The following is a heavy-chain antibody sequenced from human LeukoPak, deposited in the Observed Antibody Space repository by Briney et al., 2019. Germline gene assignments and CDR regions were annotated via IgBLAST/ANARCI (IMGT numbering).Heavy chain of an antibody. CDR1: GGSFSGYY. D-gene: IGHD6-13*01. CDR3: ARGEQLPTDFDY. J-gene: IGHJ4*02. V-gene: IGHV4-34*01. CDR2: INHSGST. Sequence: PPETLSLTCAVYGGSFSGYYWSWIRQPPGKGLEWIGEINHSGSTNYNPSLKSRVTISVDTSKNQFSLKLSSVTAADTAVYYCARGEQLPTDFDYWGQGTLVTVSS.